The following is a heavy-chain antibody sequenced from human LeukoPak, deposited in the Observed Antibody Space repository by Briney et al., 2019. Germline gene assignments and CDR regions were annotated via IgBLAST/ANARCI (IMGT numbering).Heavy chain of an antibody. CDR1: GFTFSSYG. D-gene: IGHD1-1*01. V-gene: IGHV3-30*18. J-gene: IGHJ6*04. CDR2: ISYDGSNK. Sequence: QPGGSLRLSCAASGFTFSSYGMHWVRQAPGKGLEWVAVISYDGSNKYYADSVKGRFTTSRDNSKNTLYLQMNSLRAEDTAVYYCAKDGRGGMDVWGKGTAVTVSS. CDR3: AKDGRGGMDV.